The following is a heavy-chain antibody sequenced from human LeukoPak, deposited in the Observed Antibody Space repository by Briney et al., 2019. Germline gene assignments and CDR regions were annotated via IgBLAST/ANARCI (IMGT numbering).Heavy chain of an antibody. CDR2: ISAFHGNT. CDR1: GYTFDNYG. D-gene: IGHD5-24*01. CDR3: ARDFGMFTISHGHAFAI. Sequence: ASVKVSCKASGYTFDNYGISWVRQAPGQGVEGMGGISAFHGNTNYANKLQGRVTMTTAASTSTAFMELRSLTSDDTAFYFCARDFGMFTISHGHAFAIWGQGTVVTVSS. V-gene: IGHV1-18*01. J-gene: IGHJ3*02.